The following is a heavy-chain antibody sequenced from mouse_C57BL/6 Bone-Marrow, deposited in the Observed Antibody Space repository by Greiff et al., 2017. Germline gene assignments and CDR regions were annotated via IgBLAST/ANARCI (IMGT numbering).Heavy chain of an antibody. J-gene: IGHJ3*01. CDR3: ALIYYDYDGPFAY. CDR1: GYTFTSYW. CDR2: IHPNSGST. D-gene: IGHD2-4*01. Sequence: QVQLQQPGAELVKPGASVKLSCTASGYTFTSYWMHWVKQRPGQGLEWIGMIHPNSGSTNYNEKGKSKAPLTVDKSSSTAYMQLSSLTSEDSAVYYCALIYYDYDGPFAYWGQGTLVTVSA. V-gene: IGHV1-64*01.